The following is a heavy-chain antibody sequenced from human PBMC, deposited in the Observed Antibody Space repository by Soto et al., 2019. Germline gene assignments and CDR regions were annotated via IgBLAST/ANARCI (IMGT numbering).Heavy chain of an antibody. V-gene: IGHV3-66*01. CDR1: GFTVSTKY. J-gene: IGHJ4*02. Sequence: GGSLRLSCAASGFTVSTKYMSWVRQAPGKGLEWASVIYSGGSTFYADSVRGRFTISRDNSKNTVNLQMNSLRAEDTAVYYCARDPWAADYWGQGTLVTVSS. CDR3: ARDPWAADY. D-gene: IGHD3-16*01. CDR2: IYSGGST.